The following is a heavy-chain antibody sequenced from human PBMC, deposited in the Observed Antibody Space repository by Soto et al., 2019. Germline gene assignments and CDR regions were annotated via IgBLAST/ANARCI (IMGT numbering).Heavy chain of an antibody. J-gene: IGHJ6*03. CDR1: GFTFSDYY. Sequence: PGGSLRLSCAASGFTFSDYYMSWIRQAPGKGLEWVSYISSSGSTIYYADSVKGRFTISRDNAKNSLYLQMNSLRAEDTAVYYCAREYCSSTSCYAASALYYMDVWGKGTTVTVSS. CDR3: AREYCSSTSCYAASALYYMDV. D-gene: IGHD2-2*01. V-gene: IGHV3-11*01. CDR2: ISSSGSTI.